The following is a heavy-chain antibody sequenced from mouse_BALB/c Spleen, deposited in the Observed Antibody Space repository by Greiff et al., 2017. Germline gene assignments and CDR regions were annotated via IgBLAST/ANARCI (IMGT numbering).Heavy chain of an antibody. CDR2: IYPSDSYT. V-gene: IGHV1-69*02. CDR1: GYTFTSYW. CDR3: TSGGYYDAMDY. D-gene: IGHD2-2*01. Sequence: VQLQQPGAELVRPGASVKLSCKASGYTFTSYWINWVKQRPGQGLEWIGNIYPSDSYTNYNQKFKDKATLTVDKSSSTAYMQLSSPTSEDSAVYYCTSGGYYDAMDYWGQGTSVTVSS. J-gene: IGHJ4*01.